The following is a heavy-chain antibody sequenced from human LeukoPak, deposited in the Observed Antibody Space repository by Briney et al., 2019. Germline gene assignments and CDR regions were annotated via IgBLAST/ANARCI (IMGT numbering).Heavy chain of an antibody. Sequence: PSETLSLTCTVSGASFTTYHWSWLRQSPGKGLEWIANVHSSGTTYYNPSLRSRVTISIDTSKNQFSLKMTSVTTADTAVYYCARDIRAVGATLYFDYWGQGTLVTVSS. D-gene: IGHD1-26*01. CDR3: ARDIRAVGATLYFDY. V-gene: IGHV4-59*01. J-gene: IGHJ4*02. CDR1: GASFTTYH. CDR2: VHSSGTT.